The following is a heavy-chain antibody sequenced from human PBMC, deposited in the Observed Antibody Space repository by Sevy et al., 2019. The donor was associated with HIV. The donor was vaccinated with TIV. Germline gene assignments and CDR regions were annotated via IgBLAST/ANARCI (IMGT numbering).Heavy chain of an antibody. CDR2: IRGKADNYAA. V-gene: IGHV3-73*01. J-gene: IGHJ4*01. CDR1: GFIFSGSA. Sequence: GGSLRLSCAASGFIFSGSAIHWVRQASGTGLEWVGLIRGKADNYAAVYAASLEGRFTLSRDDSKDTAYLQMNSLKIEDTANYYCTRRSTQSYSACEYWGQGTVVTVSS. D-gene: IGHD2-15*01. CDR3: TRRSTQSYSACEY.